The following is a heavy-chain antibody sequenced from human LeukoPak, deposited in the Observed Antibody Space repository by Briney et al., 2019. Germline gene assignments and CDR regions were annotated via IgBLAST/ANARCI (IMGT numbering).Heavy chain of an antibody. CDR1: GFTFSSYW. V-gene: IGHV3-7*01. J-gene: IGHJ4*02. CDR2: IKQDGSEK. Sequence: GGSLRLSCAASGFTFSSYWMSWVRQAPGKGLEWVANIKQDGSEKYYVDSVKGRFTISRDNAKNSLYLQMNSLRAEDTAVYYCARDNGRWLHLQHGLDYWGQGTLVTVSS. D-gene: IGHD5-24*01. CDR3: ARDNGRWLHLQHGLDY.